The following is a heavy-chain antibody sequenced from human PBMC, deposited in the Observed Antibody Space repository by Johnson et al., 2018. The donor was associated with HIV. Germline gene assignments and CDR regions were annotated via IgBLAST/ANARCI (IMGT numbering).Heavy chain of an antibody. D-gene: IGHD2-21*01. Sequence: VQLVESGGGLVQPGGSLRLSCAASGFTVSSNYMSWVHQAPGKGLEWVSVIYSGDSTYYADSVKGRFTISRDNSKNAVYLQMSSLRAEDTAVYYCAKSDVVVIPEGAFDIWGQGTMVTVAS. CDR3: AKSDVVVIPEGAFDI. V-gene: IGHV3-66*01. CDR2: IYSGDST. J-gene: IGHJ3*02. CDR1: GFTVSSNY.